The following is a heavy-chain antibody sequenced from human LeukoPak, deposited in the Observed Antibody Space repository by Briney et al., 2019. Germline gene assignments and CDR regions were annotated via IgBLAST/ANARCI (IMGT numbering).Heavy chain of an antibody. J-gene: IGHJ4*02. Sequence: SETLSLTCAVYGGSFSGYYWSWIRQPPGKGLEWIGEINHSGSTNYNPSLKSRVTISVDTSKNQFSLKLSSVTAADTAVYYCARARWNYGLYYFDYWGQGTLVTVSS. CDR1: GGSFSGYY. CDR2: INHSGST. V-gene: IGHV4-34*01. CDR3: ARARWNYGLYYFDY. D-gene: IGHD1-7*01.